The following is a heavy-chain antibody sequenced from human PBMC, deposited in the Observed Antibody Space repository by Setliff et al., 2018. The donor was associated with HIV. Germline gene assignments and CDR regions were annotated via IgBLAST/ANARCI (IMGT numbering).Heavy chain of an antibody. V-gene: IGHV4-61*02. J-gene: IGHJ5*01. CDR1: RGSINSDDYY. CDR3: ARGRRYGGNSAGSYFDY. CDR2: IYTSGST. Sequence: SEPLSLTCTVSRGSINSDDYYWSWIRQPAGKGLEWVGRIYTSGSTNYNPSLKSRVTISQDRSKNQFSLSLSSVTATDTAVYYCARGRRYGGNSAGSYFDYWGHGILVTVS. D-gene: IGHD2-21*02.